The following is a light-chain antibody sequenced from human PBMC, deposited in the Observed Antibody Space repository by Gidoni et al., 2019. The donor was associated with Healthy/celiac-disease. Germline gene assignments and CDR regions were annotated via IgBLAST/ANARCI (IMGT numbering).Light chain of an antibody. CDR2: GAS. CDR3: QQYGSSRVT. V-gene: IGKV3-20*01. J-gene: IGKJ1*01. Sequence: EIVLTQSPGTLSLSPGERATLSCRASQSVSSSYLAWYQQKPGQTPRPLIYGASSRATGIPDRFSGSGSGTDFTLTISRLEPEDFAVYYCQQYGSSRVTFGQGTKVEIK. CDR1: QSVSSSY.